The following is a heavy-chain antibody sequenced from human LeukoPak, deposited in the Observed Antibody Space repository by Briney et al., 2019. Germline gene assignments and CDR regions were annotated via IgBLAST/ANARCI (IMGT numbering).Heavy chain of an antibody. V-gene: IGHV4-34*01. CDR2: INHSGST. CDR3: AGPSSGYYPRSYFDY. J-gene: IGHJ4*02. Sequence: SETLSLTCAVYGGSFSGYYWSWIRQPPGKGLEWIGEINHSGSTNYNPSLKNRVTISVDTSKNQFSLKLSSVTAADTAVYYCAGPSSGYYPRSYFDYWGQGTLVTVSS. CDR1: GGSFSGYY. D-gene: IGHD3-22*01.